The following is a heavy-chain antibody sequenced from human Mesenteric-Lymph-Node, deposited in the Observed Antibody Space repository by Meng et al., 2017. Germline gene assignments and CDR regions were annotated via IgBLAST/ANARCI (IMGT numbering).Heavy chain of an antibody. Sequence: SETLSLTCTVSGVSISSSDYYWGWIRQPPGKGLEWIGSIYYSGSTYYNPSLKSRVTISVDTSKNQFSLKLSSVTAADTAVYYCARETELLREFDYWGQGTLVTVSS. V-gene: IGHV4-39*07. CDR2: IYYSGST. J-gene: IGHJ4*02. CDR3: ARETELLREFDY. D-gene: IGHD3-10*01. CDR1: GVSISSSDYY.